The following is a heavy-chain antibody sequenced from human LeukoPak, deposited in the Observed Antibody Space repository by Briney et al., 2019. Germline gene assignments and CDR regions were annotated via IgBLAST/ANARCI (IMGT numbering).Heavy chain of an antibody. CDR2: IKEKVSAK. Sequence: PGASLRLSCTASAVTFSSYSMTWVRQAPGEGLEWVGNIKEKVSAKYYVDSMKGRFTIPRDNDKHSLHVQLNSLRAEHTAVYYCAKEKPRWLSAVDYWGQGTLVTVSS. CDR1: AVTFSSYS. CDR3: AKEKPRWLSAVDY. J-gene: IGHJ4*02. D-gene: IGHD3-22*01. V-gene: IGHV3-7*01.